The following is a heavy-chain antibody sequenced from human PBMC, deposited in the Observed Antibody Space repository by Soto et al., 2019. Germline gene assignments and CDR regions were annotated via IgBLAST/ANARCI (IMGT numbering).Heavy chain of an antibody. J-gene: IGHJ6*02. CDR2: IYHSGST. V-gene: IGHV4-4*02. D-gene: IGHD6-13*01. CDR3: ARGRGAAAGTYYYYYYGMDV. Sequence: SETLSLTCAVSGGSISSSNWWSWVRQPPGKGLEWIGEIYHSGSTNYNPSLKSRVTISVDTSKNQFSLKLSSVTAADTAVYYCARGRGAAAGTYYYYYYGMDVWGQGTTVTVSS. CDR1: GGSISSSNW.